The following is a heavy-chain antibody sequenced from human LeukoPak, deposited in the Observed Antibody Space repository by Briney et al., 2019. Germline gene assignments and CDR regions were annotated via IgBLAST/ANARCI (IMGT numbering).Heavy chain of an antibody. CDR1: GFTFSSYW. D-gene: IGHD3-16*01. Sequence: GGSLRLSCAASGFTFSSYWMSWVRQAPGKGLEWVANIKQDGSEKYYVDSVKGRFTISRDNAKNSLYLQMNSLRAEDTAVYYCARDLGNLRLGELDFDYWGQGTLVTVSS. CDR2: IKQDGSEK. V-gene: IGHV3-7*01. J-gene: IGHJ4*02. CDR3: ARDLGNLRLGELDFDY.